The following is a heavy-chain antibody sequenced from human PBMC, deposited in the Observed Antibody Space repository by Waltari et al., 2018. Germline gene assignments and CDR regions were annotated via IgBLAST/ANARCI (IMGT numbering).Heavy chain of an antibody. Sequence: EVQLVESGGGLVQPGGSLRLSCAASGFTFSSYWMSWVRQAPGKGLEWVANIKQDGSEKYYVDSVKGRFTISRDNAKNSLYLQMNSLRAEDTAVYYCARDLEAAATMPPFDYWGQGTLVTVSS. D-gene: IGHD6-13*01. V-gene: IGHV3-7*01. J-gene: IGHJ4*02. CDR2: IKQDGSEK. CDR1: GFTFSSYW. CDR3: ARDLEAAATMPPFDY.